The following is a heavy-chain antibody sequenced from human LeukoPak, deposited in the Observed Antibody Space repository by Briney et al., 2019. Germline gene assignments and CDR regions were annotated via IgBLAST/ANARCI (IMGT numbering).Heavy chain of an antibody. CDR2: INHSGST. CDR1: GGSFSGYY. V-gene: IGHV4-34*01. J-gene: IGHJ4*02. D-gene: IGHD3-3*01. CDR3: ARADYDFWSGYFY. Sequence: PSETLSLTCAVYGGSFSGYYSSWIRQPPGKGLEWIGEINHSGSTNYNPSLKSRVTISVDTSKNQFSLKLSSVTAADTAVYYCARADYDFWSGYFYWGQGTLVTVSS.